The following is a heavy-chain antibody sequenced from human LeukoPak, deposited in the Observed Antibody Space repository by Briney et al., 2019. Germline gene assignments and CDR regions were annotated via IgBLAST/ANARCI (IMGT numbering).Heavy chain of an antibody. CDR3: ARGQSRSYYGSGSDY. V-gene: IGHV3-21*01. CDR1: GFTFSSYS. CDR2: ISSSSSYI. J-gene: IGHJ4*02. D-gene: IGHD3-10*01. Sequence: GGSLRLSCAASGFTFSSYSMNWVRQAPGKGLEWVSSISSSSSYIYYADSVKGRFTISRDNAKNSLYLQMNSLRAEDTAVYYCARGQSRSYYGSGSDYWGQGTLVTVSS.